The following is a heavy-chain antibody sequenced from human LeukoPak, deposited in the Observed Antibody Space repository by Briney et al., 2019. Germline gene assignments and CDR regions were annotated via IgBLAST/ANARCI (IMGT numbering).Heavy chain of an antibody. J-gene: IGHJ4*02. CDR3: ARGDRVWHS. Sequence: ASVKVSCKASGYSFTDGYMHWVRQAPGQGPEWMGWIHPNSGGTNYAQKFQGRVALTRDTSIRTAYMELTSLGSDDTAVYFCARGDRVWHSWGQGTLVTVSS. CDR2: IHPNSGGT. V-gene: IGHV1-2*02. CDR1: GYSFTDGY.